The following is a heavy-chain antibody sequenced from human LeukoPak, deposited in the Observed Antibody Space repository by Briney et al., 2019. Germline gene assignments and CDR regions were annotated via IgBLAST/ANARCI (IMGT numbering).Heavy chain of an antibody. Sequence: GASLRLSCAASGFTFSSYAMSWVRQAPGKGLEWVSAISGSGGSTYYADSVKGRFTISRDNSKNTLYLQMNSLRAEDTAVYYCAKSTVFDRWLQDYWGQGTLVTASS. CDR2: ISGSGGST. CDR1: GFTFSSYA. D-gene: IGHD5-24*01. J-gene: IGHJ4*02. CDR3: AKSTVFDRWLQDY. V-gene: IGHV3-23*01.